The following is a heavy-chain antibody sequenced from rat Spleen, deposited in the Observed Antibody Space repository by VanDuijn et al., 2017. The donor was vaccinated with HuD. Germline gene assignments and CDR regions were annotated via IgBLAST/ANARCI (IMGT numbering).Heavy chain of an antibody. D-gene: IGHD1-7*01. CDR2: ITNSGGST. CDR3: TREYYGYFDY. J-gene: IGHJ2*01. V-gene: IGHV5-29*01. CDR1: GLTFSDYG. Sequence: EVQLVESGGGLVQPGRSLKLSCAASGLTFSDYGMAWVRQAPTKGLEWVATITNSGGSTYYRDSVKGRFTISRDNAKSTLYLQMDSLRSEDTATYYCTREYYGYFDYWGQGVMVTVSS.